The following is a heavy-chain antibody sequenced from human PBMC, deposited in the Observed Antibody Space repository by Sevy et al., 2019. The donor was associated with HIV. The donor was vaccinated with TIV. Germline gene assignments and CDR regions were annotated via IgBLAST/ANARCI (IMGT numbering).Heavy chain of an antibody. V-gene: IGHV3-21*04. CDR1: GFTFSSYN. J-gene: IGHJ4*02. D-gene: IGHD3-22*01. Sequence: GGSLRLSCAASGFTFSSYNMNWVRQAPGKGLEWISSITGDSSNMYDADSVKGRFTISRDNAKNSLYLHMNGLRAEDTGVYYGARDRPSLNYHASSGYNYYFDSWGQGTLVTVSS. CDR3: ARDRPSLNYHASSGYNYYFDS. CDR2: ITGDSSNM.